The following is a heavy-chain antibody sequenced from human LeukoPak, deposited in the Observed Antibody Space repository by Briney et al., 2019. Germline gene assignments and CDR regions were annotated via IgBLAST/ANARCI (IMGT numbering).Heavy chain of an antibody. J-gene: IGHJ4*02. CDR1: GGSIRGSSYY. CDR2: IYYSGST. Sequence: SETLSLTCTVSGGSIRGSSYYWGWIRQPPGKGLEWIGSIYYSGSTYYNPSLKSRVTISVDTSKNQFSLKLSSVTAADTAVYYCARLEYSYGSYYDSSGYYSAYYFDYWGQGTLVTVSS. D-gene: IGHD3-22*01. V-gene: IGHV4-39*01. CDR3: ARLEYSYGSYYDSSGYYSAYYFDY.